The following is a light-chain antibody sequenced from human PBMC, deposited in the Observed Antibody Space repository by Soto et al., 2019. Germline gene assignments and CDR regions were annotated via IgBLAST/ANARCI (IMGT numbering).Light chain of an antibody. CDR1: SSNIGINT. J-gene: IGLJ1*01. Sequence: QSVLTQPPSASDTPGQRVTISCSGSSSNIGINTVDWFQQLPGTAPKLLIYNNNQRPSGVPDRFSGSKSGTSASLAISGLQSEDESDYYCAAWDDSLNGYVFGTGTKVTV. CDR2: NNN. CDR3: AAWDDSLNGYV. V-gene: IGLV1-44*01.